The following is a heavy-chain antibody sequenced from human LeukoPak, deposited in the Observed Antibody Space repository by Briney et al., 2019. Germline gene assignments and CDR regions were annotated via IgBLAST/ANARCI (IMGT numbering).Heavy chain of an antibody. CDR3: ARSRSRGRGYYYGMDV. D-gene: IGHD6-25*01. CDR2: INHSGST. V-gene: IGHV4-34*01. Sequence: PSETLSLTCAVYSGSFSGYYWSWIRQPPGKGLEWIGEINHSGSTNYNPSLKSRVTISVDTSKNQFSLKLSSVTAADTAVYYCARSRSRGRGYYYGMDVWGQGTTVTVSS. J-gene: IGHJ6*02. CDR1: SGSFSGYY.